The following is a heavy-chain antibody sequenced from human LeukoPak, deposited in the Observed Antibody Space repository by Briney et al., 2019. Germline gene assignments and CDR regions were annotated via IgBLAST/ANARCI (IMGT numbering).Heavy chain of an antibody. Sequence: PGRSLRLSCAASGFTFSSYAMHWVRQAPGKGLEWVAVISYDGSNKYYADSVKGRFTISRDNSKNTLYLQMNSLRAEDTAVYYCARPPRYFDWLLPFDYWGQGTLVTVSS. J-gene: IGHJ4*02. CDR1: GFTFSSYA. CDR3: ARPPRYFDWLLPFDY. V-gene: IGHV3-30-3*01. CDR2: ISYDGSNK. D-gene: IGHD3-9*01.